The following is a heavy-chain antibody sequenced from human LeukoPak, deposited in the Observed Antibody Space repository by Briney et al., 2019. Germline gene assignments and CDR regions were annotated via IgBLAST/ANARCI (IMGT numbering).Heavy chain of an antibody. J-gene: IGHJ6*02. CDR1: GYTFTGYY. CDR2: IIPILGIA. D-gene: IGHD2-2*01. Sequence: SVKVSCKASGYTFTGYYMHWVRQAPGQGLEWMGRIIPILGIANYAQKFQGRVTITADKSTSTAYMELSSLRSEDTAVYYCARDVDIVVVPWVGQEPTYYYYGMDVWGQGTTVTVSS. CDR3: ARDVDIVVVPWVGQEPTYYYYGMDV. V-gene: IGHV1-69*04.